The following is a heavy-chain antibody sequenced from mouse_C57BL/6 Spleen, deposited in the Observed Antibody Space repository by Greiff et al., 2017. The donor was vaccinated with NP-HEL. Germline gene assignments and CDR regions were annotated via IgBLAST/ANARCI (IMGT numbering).Heavy chain of an antibody. CDR1: GYAFSSSW. D-gene: IGHD2-12*01. V-gene: IGHV1-82*01. Sequence: VKLMESGPELVKPGASVKISCKASGYAFSSSWMNWVKQRPGKGLEWIGRIYPGDGDTNYNGKFKGKATLTADKSSSTAYMQLSSLTSEDSAVYFCARYPPSLLLYDYWGQGTTLTVSS. J-gene: IGHJ2*01. CDR3: ARYPPSLLLYDY. CDR2: IYPGDGDT.